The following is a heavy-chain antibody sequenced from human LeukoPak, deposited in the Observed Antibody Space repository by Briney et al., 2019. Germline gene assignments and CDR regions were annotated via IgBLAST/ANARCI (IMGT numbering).Heavy chain of an antibody. V-gene: IGHV1-58*01. CDR3: ATDDVTTGTKTALGY. CDR1: GFTFTSSA. Sequence: SVKVSCKASGFTFTSSAVQWVRQARGQGLGWIGWIVVGSGNTNYAQKFQERVTINRDMSTSTAYMELSSLRSEDTAVYYCATDDVTTGTKTALGYWGQGTLVTVSS. J-gene: IGHJ4*02. CDR2: IVVGSGNT. D-gene: IGHD1-1*01.